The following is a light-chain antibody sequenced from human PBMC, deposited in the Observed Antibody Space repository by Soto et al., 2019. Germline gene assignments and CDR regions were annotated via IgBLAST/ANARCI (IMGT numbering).Light chain of an antibody. J-gene: IGKJ2*01. CDR2: GAS. CDR1: QSVSSSY. V-gene: IGKV3-20*01. Sequence: EIVLTQSPGTLSLSPGERATLSCRASQSVSSSYLAWYQQKPGQAPRLLIYGASSRATGITDRFSGSGSGTDFPLTISRLEHDDFAVYYCQQYGSAPYTFGQGTKLEIK. CDR3: QQYGSAPYT.